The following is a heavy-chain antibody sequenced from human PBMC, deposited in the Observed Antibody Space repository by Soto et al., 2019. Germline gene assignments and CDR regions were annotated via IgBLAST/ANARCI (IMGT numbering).Heavy chain of an antibody. D-gene: IGHD6-6*01. V-gene: IGHV3-30*18. CDR3: AKGTYSSYPYFYYGMDV. J-gene: IGHJ6*02. CDR2: ISYDGSNK. CDR1: GFTFSSYG. Sequence: QVQLVESGGGVVQPGRSLRLSCAASGFTFSSYGMHWVRQAPGKGLEWVAVISYDGSNKYYADSVKGRFTISRDNSKNTLYLQMNSLRAEDTAVYYCAKGTYSSYPYFYYGMDVWGQGTTVTVSS.